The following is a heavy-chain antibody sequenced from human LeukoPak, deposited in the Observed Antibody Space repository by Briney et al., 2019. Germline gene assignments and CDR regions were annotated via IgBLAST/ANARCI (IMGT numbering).Heavy chain of an antibody. CDR1: GFTFSSYG. Sequence: GRSLRLSCAASGFTFSSYGMHWVRQAPGKGLEWVAVISYDGSNKYYADSVKGRFTISRDNSKNTLYLQMNSLRAEDTAVYYCAKVAQWLANNDAFDIWGQGTMVTVSS. CDR3: AKVAQWLANNDAFDI. CDR2: ISYDGSNK. V-gene: IGHV3-30*18. J-gene: IGHJ3*02. D-gene: IGHD6-19*01.